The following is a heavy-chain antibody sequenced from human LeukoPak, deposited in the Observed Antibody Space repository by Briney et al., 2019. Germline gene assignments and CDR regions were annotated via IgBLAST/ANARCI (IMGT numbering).Heavy chain of an antibody. J-gene: IGHJ4*02. CDR1: GYTFTSYY. Sequence: GASVKISCKASGYTFTSYYLHWVRQAPGQGIQWMGVIHPSGGSTSLAQKFQGRVTMTRDTSTSTVYMELSSLRSEDTAVYYCARMDMDPAMVTNFFEHWGQGTLVTVSA. CDR3: ARMDMDPAMVTNFFEH. CDR2: IHPSGGST. V-gene: IGHV1-46*01. D-gene: IGHD5-18*01.